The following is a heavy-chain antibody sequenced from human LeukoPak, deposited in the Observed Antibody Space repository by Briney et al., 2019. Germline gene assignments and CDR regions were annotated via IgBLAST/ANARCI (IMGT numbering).Heavy chain of an antibody. CDR2: IRYSGST. Sequence: SETLSLTCAVSGASITSDSYYWARIRLPPGKGLECIGSIRYSGSTYYNPSLKSRITMSADTSKNQVSLKLTSVTAADTAVYYCARVLAAAAHFDYWGQGTLVTV. V-gene: IGHV4-39*01. J-gene: IGHJ4*02. D-gene: IGHD6-25*01. CDR1: GASITSDSYY. CDR3: ARVLAAAAHFDY.